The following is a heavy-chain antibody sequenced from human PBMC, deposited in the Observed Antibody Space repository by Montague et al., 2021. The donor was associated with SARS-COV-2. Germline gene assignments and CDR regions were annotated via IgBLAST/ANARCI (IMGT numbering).Heavy chain of an antibody. V-gene: IGHV3-13*01. CDR2: TFTEGDS. D-gene: IGHD2-2*01. J-gene: IGHJ3*01. CDR3: VKGGGSTSAAFDF. Sequence: SLRLSCAVSGFIFKDFDMHWVRQVTGRGLEWVAGTFTEGDSYFSDSVKGRFTLSRENAKKSIFLQVNSLSAADTGVYYCVKGGGSTSAAFDFWGRGILVVVSS. CDR1: GFIFKDFD.